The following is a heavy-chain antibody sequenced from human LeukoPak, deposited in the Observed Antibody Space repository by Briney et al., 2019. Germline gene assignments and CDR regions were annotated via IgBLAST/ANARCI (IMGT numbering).Heavy chain of an antibody. V-gene: IGHV4-59*08. CDR2: IYYTGST. CDR1: GGSISGYY. Sequence: ETLSLTCTVSGGSISGYYWSWIRQPPGKGLEWIGYIYYTGSTNYNPSLKSRVTISVDTSKNQFSLKLSSVTAADTAVYYCARRGGHGGSFDYWGQGTLVTVSS. D-gene: IGHD4-23*01. CDR3: ARRGGHGGSFDY. J-gene: IGHJ4*02.